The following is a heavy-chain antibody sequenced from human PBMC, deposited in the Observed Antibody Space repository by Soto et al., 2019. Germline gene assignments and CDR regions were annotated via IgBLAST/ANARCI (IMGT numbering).Heavy chain of an antibody. CDR2: IYHSGST. V-gene: IGHV4-30-2*01. Sequence: PSETLSLTCAVSGGPISSGGYSWSWIRQPPGKGLEWIGYIYHSGSTYYNPSLKSRVTISVDRSKNQFSLKLSSVTAADTAVYYCARGRYSGYDVLDYWGQGTLVTVSS. D-gene: IGHD5-12*01. CDR1: GGPISSGGYS. CDR3: ARGRYSGYDVLDY. J-gene: IGHJ4*02.